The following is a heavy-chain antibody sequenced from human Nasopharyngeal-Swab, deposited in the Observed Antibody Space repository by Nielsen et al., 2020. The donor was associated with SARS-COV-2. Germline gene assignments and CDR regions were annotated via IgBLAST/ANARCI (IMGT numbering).Heavy chain of an antibody. V-gene: IGHV3-48*01. CDR1: GFTFSSYS. J-gene: IGHJ3*02. D-gene: IGHD3-3*01. Sequence: GSLRLSCAASGFTFSSYSMNWVRQAPGKGLEWVSYISSSSSTIYYADSVKGRLTISRDNAKNSLYLQMNSLRAEDTAVYYCAREVLRFLEWLLPSDAFDIWGQGTMVTVSS. CDR2: ISSSSSTI. CDR3: AREVLRFLEWLLPSDAFDI.